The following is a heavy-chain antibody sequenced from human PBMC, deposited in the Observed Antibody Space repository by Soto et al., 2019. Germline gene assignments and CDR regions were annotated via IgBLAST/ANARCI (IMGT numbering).Heavy chain of an antibody. D-gene: IGHD2-21*01. V-gene: IGHV3-30-3*01. CDR2: VSFDGTKS. Sequence: GGSLRLSCEASGFTFSGYAMHWVRQAPGKGLEWAAAVSFDGTKSYYSDSVKGRFTVSRDNLKDTLYLQMNSLRAEDTAVYYCARVVPPGDYWGQGTLVTVSS. J-gene: IGHJ4*02. CDR3: ARVVPPGDY. CDR1: GFTFSGYA.